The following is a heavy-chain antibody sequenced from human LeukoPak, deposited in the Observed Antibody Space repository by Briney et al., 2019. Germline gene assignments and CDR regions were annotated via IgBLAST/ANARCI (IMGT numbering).Heavy chain of an antibody. V-gene: IGHV3-21*01. CDR1: GFTFSSYS. CDR2: ISSSSSYI. J-gene: IGHJ6*03. CDR3: ARGRKQWLVYYYYYMDV. D-gene: IGHD6-19*01. Sequence: GGSLRLSCAASGFTFSSYSMNWVRQAPGKGLEWVSSISSSSSYIYYADSVKGRFTISRDNAKNSLYLQMNSLRAEDTAVYYCARGRKQWLVYYYYYMDVWGKGTTVTVSS.